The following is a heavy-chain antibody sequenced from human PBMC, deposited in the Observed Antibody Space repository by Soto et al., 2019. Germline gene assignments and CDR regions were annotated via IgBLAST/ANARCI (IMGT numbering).Heavy chain of an antibody. CDR2: IIPIFGTA. V-gene: IGHV1-69*13. CDR3: AKVRYSSPMGYYYGMDV. Sequence: XSVKVSCKASRVAFSKFIVTWVRQAPGLGLEWVGGIIPIFGTANYAQKFQGRVTITADESTSTSYMEVNNLRSEDTAVYYCAKVRYSSPMGYYYGMDVWGQGTTVTVSS. D-gene: IGHD6-19*01. CDR1: RVAFSKFI. J-gene: IGHJ6*02.